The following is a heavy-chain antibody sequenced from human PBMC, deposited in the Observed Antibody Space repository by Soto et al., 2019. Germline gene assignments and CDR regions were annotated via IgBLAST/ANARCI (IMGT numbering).Heavy chain of an antibody. Sequence: PGGSLRLSCAASGFTFSTYWMSWVRQAPGKGLEWVANIKQDGSEKYYVDSVKGRFTISRDNAKNSLYLQMNSLRAEDTAVYYCARDDYRYYDTSGYIYWGQGTLVTVSS. CDR3: ARDDYRYYDTSGYIY. CDR1: GFTFSTYW. CDR2: IKQDGSEK. D-gene: IGHD3-22*01. V-gene: IGHV3-7*01. J-gene: IGHJ4*02.